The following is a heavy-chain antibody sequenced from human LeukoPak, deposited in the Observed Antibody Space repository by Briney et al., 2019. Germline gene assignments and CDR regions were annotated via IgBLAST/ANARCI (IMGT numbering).Heavy chain of an antibody. D-gene: IGHD3-3*01. Sequence: ASVKASCKASGGTFSSYAISWVRQAPGQGLEWMGGIIPIFGTANYAQKFQGRVTITADESTSTAYMELSSLRSEDTAVYYCARDLVGGFLEWLEGPWGQGTLVTVSS. CDR3: ARDLVGGFLEWLEGP. V-gene: IGHV1-69*01. J-gene: IGHJ5*02. CDR1: GGTFSSYA. CDR2: IIPIFGTA.